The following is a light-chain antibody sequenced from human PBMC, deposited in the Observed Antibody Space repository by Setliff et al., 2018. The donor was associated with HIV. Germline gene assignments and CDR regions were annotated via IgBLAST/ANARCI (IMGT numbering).Light chain of an antibody. V-gene: IGLV2-14*02. J-gene: IGLJ1*01. CDR1: SSDVGSYNL. CDR3: LSYTTIRTVV. CDR2: EVT. Sequence: QSALAQPASVSGSPGQSITISCTGTSSDVGSYNLVSWYQQHPGKAPKLMIYEVTKRPSGVSNRFSGSKSGNTASLTISALQAEDEADYYCLSYTTIRTVVFGTGTKVTVL.